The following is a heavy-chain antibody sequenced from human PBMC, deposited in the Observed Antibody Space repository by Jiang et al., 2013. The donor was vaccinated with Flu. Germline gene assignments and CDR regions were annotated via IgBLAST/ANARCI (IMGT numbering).Heavy chain of an antibody. CDR2: ITHNGGIT. CDR3: AKDPDYYDTYYFGS. D-gene: IGHD3-22*01. V-gene: IGHV3-23*01. CDR1: GFTFGSYA. J-gene: IGHJ4*02. Sequence: GGPLRLSCAASGFTFGSYAMNWVRQAPGKGLEWVSTITHNGGITYYADSVKGRFTMSRDNSENTLYLQMNSLRAEDTAVYYCAKDPDYYDTYYFGSWGQGTLVTVSS.